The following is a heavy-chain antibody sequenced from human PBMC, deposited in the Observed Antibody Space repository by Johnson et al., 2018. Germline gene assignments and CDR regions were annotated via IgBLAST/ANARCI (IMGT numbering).Heavy chain of an antibody. CDR2: IIPIFGTA. Sequence: QVQLVESGAEVKKPGSSVKVSCKASGGTFSSYAISWVRQAPGQGLEWMGGIIPIFGTANYAQKVQGRVPITADESTSTAYMELSSLRSEDTAVYYCARGLNYDILTGYRYYGMDVWGQGTTVTVSS. CDR1: GGTFSSYA. D-gene: IGHD3-9*01. V-gene: IGHV1-69*01. J-gene: IGHJ6*02. CDR3: ARGLNYDILTGYRYYGMDV.